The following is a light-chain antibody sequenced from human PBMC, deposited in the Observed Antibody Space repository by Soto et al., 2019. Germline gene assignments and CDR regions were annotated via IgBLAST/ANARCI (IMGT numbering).Light chain of an antibody. CDR1: QTVTSTY. CDR2: GIS. J-gene: IGKJ1*01. CDR3: QQYTDWPLT. Sequence: EVVMTQSPATLSVSPGERATLSCRASQTVTSTYLAWYQQKPGQAPRLLIYGISSRATGVPDRFSGSGSGTDFTLTISRLEPEDFALYYCQQYTDWPLTFGQGTKVDVK. V-gene: IGKV3-20*01.